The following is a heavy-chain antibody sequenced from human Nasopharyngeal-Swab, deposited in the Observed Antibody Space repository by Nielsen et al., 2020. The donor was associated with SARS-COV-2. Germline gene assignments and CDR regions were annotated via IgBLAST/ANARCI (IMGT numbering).Heavy chain of an antibody. J-gene: IGHJ6*02. CDR1: GFTFSNFA. Sequence: GESLKISCAASGFTFSNFAMSWVRQAPGKGLEWVSVISGDSDSTYYTDSVRGRFTISRDNSKNTLYLQMNSLRAEDTAVYYCAKEGGEAAAGTALYYYYGMDVWGQGTTVTVSS. CDR3: AKEGGEAAAGTALYYYYGMDV. V-gene: IGHV3-23*01. CDR2: ISGDSDST. D-gene: IGHD6-13*01.